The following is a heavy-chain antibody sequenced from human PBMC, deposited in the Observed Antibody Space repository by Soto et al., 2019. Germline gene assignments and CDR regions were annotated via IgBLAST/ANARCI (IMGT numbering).Heavy chain of an antibody. Sequence: QVQLVQSGAEVKKPGSSVKVSCKASGGTFSSYTISWVRQAPGQGLEWMGRIIPILGIANYAQKFQGRVTXXAXKXXSTAYMELSSLRSEDTAVYYCARDGTVAGTAHFDYWGQGTLVTVSS. J-gene: IGHJ4*02. CDR1: GGTFSSYT. V-gene: IGHV1-69*08. D-gene: IGHD6-19*01. CDR2: IIPILGIA. CDR3: ARDGTVAGTAHFDY.